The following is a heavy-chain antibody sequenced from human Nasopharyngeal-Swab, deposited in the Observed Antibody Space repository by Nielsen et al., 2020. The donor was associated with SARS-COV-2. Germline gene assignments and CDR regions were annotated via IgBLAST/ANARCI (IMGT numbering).Heavy chain of an antibody. D-gene: IGHD6-13*01. CDR1: GGSVRSDFYY. V-gene: IGHV4-61*01. J-gene: IGHJ6*02. CDR3: ASIVGAVGTIAMDV. CDR2: IYCSGSP. Sequence: SETLSLTCTASGGSVRSDFYYWSWIRQPPGKGLEWIGHIYCSGSPNYKPSLKSRVTISVDTSKNQFSLKLNSVTAADTAVYYCASIVGAVGTIAMDVWGQGTTVTVSS.